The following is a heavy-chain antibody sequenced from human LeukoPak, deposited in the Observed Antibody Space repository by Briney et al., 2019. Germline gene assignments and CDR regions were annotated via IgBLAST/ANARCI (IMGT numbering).Heavy chain of an antibody. V-gene: IGHV4-59*08. J-gene: IGHJ6*02. Sequence: SETLSLTCTVSGGSISSYYWSWIRQPPGKGLEWIGYIYYSASTNYNPSLKSRVTISVDTSKNQFSLKLSSVTAADTAVYYCARLNPRAMGYYGTDVWGQGTTVTVSS. D-gene: IGHD5-18*01. CDR3: ARLNPRAMGYYGTDV. CDR2: IYYSAST. CDR1: GGSISSYY.